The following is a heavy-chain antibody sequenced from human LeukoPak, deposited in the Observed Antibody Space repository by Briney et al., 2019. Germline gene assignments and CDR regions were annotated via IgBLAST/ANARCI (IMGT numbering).Heavy chain of an antibody. CDR3: AKDIRGYSYGYVDY. V-gene: IGHV3-30*18. Sequence: PGRSLRLPCAASGFTFSNYGMHWVRQAPGKGLEWVAFISYDGSNEYYADSVKGRFTISRDSSKNTLYLQMNSLRAEDTAVYYCAKDIRGYSYGYVDYWGQGTLVTVSS. D-gene: IGHD5-18*01. CDR1: GFTFSNYG. CDR2: ISYDGSNE. J-gene: IGHJ4*02.